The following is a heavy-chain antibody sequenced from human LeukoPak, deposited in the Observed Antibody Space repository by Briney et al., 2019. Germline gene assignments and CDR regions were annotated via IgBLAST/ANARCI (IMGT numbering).Heavy chain of an antibody. CDR2: IYYSGST. CDR1: GGSIGSYY. J-gene: IGHJ6*02. Sequence: SETLSLTCTVSGGSIGSYYWSWIRQPPGKGLEWIGYIYYSGSTNYNPSLKSRVTISVDTSKNQFSLKLSSVTAADTAVYYCARQGYQRYYYYGMDVWGQGTTVTVSS. V-gene: IGHV4-59*08. CDR3: ARQGYQRYYYYGMDV. D-gene: IGHD2-2*01.